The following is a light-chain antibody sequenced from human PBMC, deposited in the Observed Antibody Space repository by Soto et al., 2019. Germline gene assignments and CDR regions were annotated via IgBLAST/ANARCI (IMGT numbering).Light chain of an antibody. Sequence: QSVLTQPPPVSGAPGQRVTISCTGSSSNIGAGYDVHWYQHLPGTVPRLVIYDNNIRPSGVPDRFSGSKSDTSASLAITGLQAEDEADYYCQSYDSSVTAVLFGGGTKVTVL. CDR3: QSYDSSVTAVL. CDR1: SSNIGAGYD. J-gene: IGLJ2*01. CDR2: DNN. V-gene: IGLV1-40*01.